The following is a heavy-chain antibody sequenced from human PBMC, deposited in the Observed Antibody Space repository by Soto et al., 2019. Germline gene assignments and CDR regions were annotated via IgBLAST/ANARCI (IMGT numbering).Heavy chain of an antibody. J-gene: IGHJ4*02. V-gene: IGHV3-30-3*01. CDR1: GFTFSSYA. D-gene: IGHD6-13*01. CDR3: ARGQGIAAAGDRSYYFDY. Sequence: QVQLVESGGGVVQPGRSLRLSCAASGFTFSSYAMHWVRQAQGKGLEWVAVISYDGSNKYYADSVKGRFTISRDNSTSALYLQMNSLRAEDTSEYSCARGQGIAAAGDRSYYFDYWGQGTLVTVSS. CDR2: ISYDGSNK.